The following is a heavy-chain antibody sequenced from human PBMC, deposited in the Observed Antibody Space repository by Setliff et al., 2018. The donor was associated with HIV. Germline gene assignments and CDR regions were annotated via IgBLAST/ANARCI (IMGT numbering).Heavy chain of an antibody. D-gene: IGHD3-9*01. V-gene: IGHV1-69*13. CDR1: GGTFSGYG. CDR2: IIPIYGTP. Sequence: ASVKVSCKASGGTFSGYGISWVRQAPGQGLEWMGGIIPIYGTPNYAQRFQGRVTITADESTSTAYMDLSSLTSDDTAVYYCATSPRGTYYDILTGLPRGYFDPWGQGTQVTVSS. J-gene: IGHJ5*02. CDR3: ATSPRGTYYDILTGLPRGYFDP.